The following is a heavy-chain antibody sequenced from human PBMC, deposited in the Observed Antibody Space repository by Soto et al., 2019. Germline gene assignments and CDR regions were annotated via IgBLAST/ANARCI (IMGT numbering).Heavy chain of an antibody. CDR2: NMPIFGTA. Sequence: QVQLVQSRAEVKKPGSSVKVSCKASGGTFSSYAISWVRQAPGQGLEWIGGNMPIFGTANYAQKFQGGVTITASESTSTAYMELSSLRSEDTAVYYCARGKLFDYRIYRGSDYYGMDVWGQGTTVTVSS. J-gene: IGHJ6*02. D-gene: IGHD4-4*01. CDR3: ARGKLFDYRIYRGSDYYGMDV. V-gene: IGHV1-69*01. CDR1: GGTFSSYA.